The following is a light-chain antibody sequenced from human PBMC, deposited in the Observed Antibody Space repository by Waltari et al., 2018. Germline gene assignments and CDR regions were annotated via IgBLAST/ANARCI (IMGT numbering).Light chain of an antibody. CDR3: QTWDDTTV. Sequence: SYELTQPPSVSVSPGQTATIPCPAPNLEEKYVCWYQQKPGQPPVLVMYQDTKRPSGIPDRFSGSNSGNTATLIISEAQALDEADYYCQTWDDTTVFGGGTRVTVL. CDR1: NLEEKY. V-gene: IGLV3-1*01. CDR2: QDT. J-gene: IGLJ1*01.